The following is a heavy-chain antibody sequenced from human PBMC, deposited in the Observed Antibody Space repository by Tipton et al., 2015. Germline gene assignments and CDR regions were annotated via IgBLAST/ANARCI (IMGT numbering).Heavy chain of an antibody. J-gene: IGHJ4*02. Sequence: TLSLTCTVSGASISSPNSFWGWIRQSPGKGLEWIGSILHRGTTYYNPSLRSRVSLSIDTSSNQFSLSLTSVTAADTAVYYCARDGPYSSTWDFDYWGQGTLVTVSS. V-gene: IGHV4-39*07. CDR2: ILHRGTT. D-gene: IGHD6-13*01. CDR1: GASISSPNSF. CDR3: ARDGPYSSTWDFDY.